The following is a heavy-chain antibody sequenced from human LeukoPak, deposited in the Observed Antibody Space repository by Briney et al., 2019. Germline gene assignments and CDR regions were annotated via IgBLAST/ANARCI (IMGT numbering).Heavy chain of an antibody. J-gene: IGHJ4*02. CDR2: IIPILGIA. D-gene: IGHD4-11*01. CDR3: ARSGNYGY. Sequence: GSSVKVSCKASGGTFSSYAISWVRQAPGQGLEWMGRIIPILGIANYAQKFQGRVTITADKSTSTAYTELSSLRSEDTAVYYCARSGNYGYWGQGTLVTVSS. V-gene: IGHV1-69*04. CDR1: GGTFSSYA.